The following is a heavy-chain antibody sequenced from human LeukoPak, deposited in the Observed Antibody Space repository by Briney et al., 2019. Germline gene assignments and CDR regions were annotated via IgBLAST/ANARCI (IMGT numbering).Heavy chain of an antibody. CDR2: IASDGSST. V-gene: IGHV3-74*01. CDR1: GFTFSRNS. CDR3: ARGRPHGNDY. J-gene: IGHJ4*02. Sequence: GGSLRLSCVASGFTFSRNSMNWVRQAPGKGLVWVSRIASDGSSTTYADSVKGRFSISRDNAKNTLYLQMNSLRVEDTAVYYCARGRPHGNDYWGQGTLVTVSS. D-gene: IGHD4-23*01.